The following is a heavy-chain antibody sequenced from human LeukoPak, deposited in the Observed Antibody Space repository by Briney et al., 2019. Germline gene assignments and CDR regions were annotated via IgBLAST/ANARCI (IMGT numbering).Heavy chain of an antibody. J-gene: IGHJ5*02. Sequence: PSETLSLTCTVSGGSISSYYWSWIQQSAGKGLEWIGRIYTSGSANHNPSLKSRVTMTVDTSKNQFSLKLTSVTAADTAVYYCARGSSSWYSYWFDPWGQGTLVTVSS. CDR3: ARGSSSWYSYWFDP. D-gene: IGHD6-13*01. CDR1: GGSISSYY. V-gene: IGHV4-4*07. CDR2: IYTSGSA.